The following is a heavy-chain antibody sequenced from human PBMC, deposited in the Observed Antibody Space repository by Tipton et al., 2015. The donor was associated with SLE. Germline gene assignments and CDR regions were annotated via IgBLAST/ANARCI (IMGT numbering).Heavy chain of an antibody. CDR1: GGSISYYY. CDR2: IYSGGSP. D-gene: IGHD3-10*01. J-gene: IGHJ4*02. CDR3: ASEGSGSSSTDY. V-gene: IGHV4-59*12. Sequence: TLSLTCTVSGGSISYYYWSWIRQPPGKGLEWVGDIYSGGSPSYNPSLKSRVTMAADTSTNQLSLKLRSVTAADTAVYYCASEGSGSSSTDYWGQGTLVTVSS.